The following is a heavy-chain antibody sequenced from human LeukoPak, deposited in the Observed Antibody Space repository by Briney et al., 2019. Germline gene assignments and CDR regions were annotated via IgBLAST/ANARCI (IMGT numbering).Heavy chain of an antibody. CDR1: GGSISSHY. CDR3: ARAYCSSTSCYSLVWFDP. J-gene: IGHJ5*02. D-gene: IGHD2-2*01. V-gene: IGHV4-59*11. CDR2: IYYSGST. Sequence: SETLSLTCTVSGGSISSHYWSWIRQPPGKGLEWIGYIYYSGSTNYNPSLKSRVTISVDTSKHQFSLKLSSVTAADTAVYYCARAYCSSTSCYSLVWFDPWGQGTLVTVSS.